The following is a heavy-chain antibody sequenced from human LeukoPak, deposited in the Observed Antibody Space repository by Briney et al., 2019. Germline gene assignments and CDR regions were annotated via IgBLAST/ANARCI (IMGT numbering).Heavy chain of an antibody. V-gene: IGHV3-30*02. J-gene: IGHJ3*02. CDR3: ARDEERNDAFDI. CDR2: VRYDGNDK. Sequence: GGSLRISCAASGFTFSYYGMHWVRQAPGKGLEWVAFVRYDGNDKYYADSVKGRFTISRDTSKNTLYLQMNSLTPDDTAVYYCARDEERNDAFDIWGQGTMVTVSS. CDR1: GFTFSYYG.